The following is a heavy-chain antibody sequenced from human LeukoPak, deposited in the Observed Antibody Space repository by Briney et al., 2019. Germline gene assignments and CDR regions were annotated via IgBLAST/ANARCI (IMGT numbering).Heavy chain of an antibody. CDR3: AKRHYYGSGSYYNGD. CDR1: GFTFSSYA. Sequence: GSLRLSCAASGFTFSSYAMSWVRQAPGKGLEWVSAISGSGGSTYYADSVKGRFTISRDNSKNTLYLQMNSLRAEDTAVYYCAKRHYYGSGSYYNGDWGQGTLVTVSS. D-gene: IGHD3-10*01. J-gene: IGHJ4*02. CDR2: ISGSGGST. V-gene: IGHV3-23*01.